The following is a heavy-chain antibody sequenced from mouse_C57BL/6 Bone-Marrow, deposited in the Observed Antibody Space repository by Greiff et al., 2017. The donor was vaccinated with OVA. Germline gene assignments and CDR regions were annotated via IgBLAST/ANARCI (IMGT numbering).Heavy chain of an antibody. Sequence: VQLQQSGAELARPGASVKMSCKASGYTFTSYTMHWVKQRPGQGLEWIGYINPSSGYTKYNQKFKDKATLTADKSSSTAYMQLSSLTSEDSAVYYGARSWGYDGWLAYWGQGTLVTVSA. CDR2: INPSSGYT. CDR3: ARSWGYDGWLAY. D-gene: IGHD2-2*01. CDR1: GYTFTSYT. J-gene: IGHJ3*01. V-gene: IGHV1-4*01.